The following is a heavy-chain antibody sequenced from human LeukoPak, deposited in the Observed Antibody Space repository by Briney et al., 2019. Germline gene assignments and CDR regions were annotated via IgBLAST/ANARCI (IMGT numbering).Heavy chain of an antibody. CDR3: ARDHCVSNGCYEDYYYGLDV. V-gene: IGHV1-2*02. CDR2: INPNSGDT. CDR1: GYTFSGYY. J-gene: IGHJ6*02. D-gene: IGHD2-2*01. Sequence: GASVKVSCKASGYTFSGYYMQWVRQAPGQGLEWMGWINPNSGDTNYAQKFQGRVTMTRDTSISTAYMELSRLRSHDTAVYFCARDHCVSNGCYEDYYYGLDVWGRGTTVTVSS.